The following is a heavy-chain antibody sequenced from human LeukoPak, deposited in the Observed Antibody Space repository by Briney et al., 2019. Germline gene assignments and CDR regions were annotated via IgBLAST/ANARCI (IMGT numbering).Heavy chain of an antibody. J-gene: IGHJ5*02. D-gene: IGHD6-6*01. CDR3: AKDRMYSSSSSWFDP. V-gene: IGHV3-23*01. CDR1: GFDFYNYA. Sequence: PGGSLRLSCTASGFDFYNYAMAWVRLAPGKGLEWVSGITGSGENAYFADSVKGRFTISRDNSKNTLHLEMHSLRAEDTAVYYCAKDRMYSSSSSWFDPWGQGTLVIVSS. CDR2: ITGSGENA.